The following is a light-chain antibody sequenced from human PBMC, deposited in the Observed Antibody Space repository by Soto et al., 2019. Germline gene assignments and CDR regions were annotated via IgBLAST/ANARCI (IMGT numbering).Light chain of an antibody. CDR3: HQYDKAPQT. J-gene: IGKJ2*01. V-gene: IGKV3-20*01. CDR2: AAS. CDR1: QYMTRTY. Sequence: EIVLTQSPGTLSLSPGERATLSCRASQYMTRTYIAWYQQKPGHAPRLLIYAASNRATGIPDKFSGSGSGTDYSLTITRLEPEDSAVYYCHQYDKAPQTFGQGTKVEIK.